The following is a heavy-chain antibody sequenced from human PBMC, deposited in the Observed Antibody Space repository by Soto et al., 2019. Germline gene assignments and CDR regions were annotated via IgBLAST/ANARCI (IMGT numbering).Heavy chain of an antibody. CDR2: IWYDGSNK. D-gene: IGHD2-15*01. Sequence: GGSLRLSCAASGFTFSSYGMHWVRQAPGKGLEWVAVIWYDGSNKYYADSVKGRFTISRDNSKNTLYLQMNSLRAEDTAVYYSAREFSGRLGAFDIWGQGTMVTVSS. CDR3: AREFSGRLGAFDI. CDR1: GFTFSSYG. V-gene: IGHV3-33*01. J-gene: IGHJ3*02.